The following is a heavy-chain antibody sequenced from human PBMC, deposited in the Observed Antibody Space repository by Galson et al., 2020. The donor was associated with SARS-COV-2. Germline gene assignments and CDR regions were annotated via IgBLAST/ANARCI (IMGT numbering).Heavy chain of an antibody. CDR1: GFPFSRHA. D-gene: IGHD6-19*01. CDR2: IFFDGSDK. V-gene: IGHV3-33*01. CDR3: AREGRTSIGWAFDY. Sequence: GGSLRLSCAASGFPFSRHAMHWVRQAPGKGLEWVAQIFFDGSDKYYGDSVKGRFTISRDSTKNTVYLQMNNLRADDTAVYYCAREGRTSIGWAFDYWGQGTLVTVSS. J-gene: IGHJ4*02.